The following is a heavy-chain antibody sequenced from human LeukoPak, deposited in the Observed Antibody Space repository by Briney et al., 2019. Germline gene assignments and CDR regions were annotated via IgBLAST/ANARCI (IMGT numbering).Heavy chain of an antibody. CDR3: ARGGPAGFDY. CDR2: IYYSGST. CDR1: GGSISSGGYY. J-gene: IGHJ4*02. V-gene: IGHV4-31*03. Sequence: PSETLSLTCTVSGGSISSGGYYWSWIRQHPGKGLEWIGYIYYSGSTYYNPSLKSRVTISVDTSKNQFSLKLSSVTAADTAAYYCARGGPAGFDYWGQGTLVTVSS.